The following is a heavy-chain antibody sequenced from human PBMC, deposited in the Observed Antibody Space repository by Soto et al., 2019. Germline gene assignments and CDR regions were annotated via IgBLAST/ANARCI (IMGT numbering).Heavy chain of an antibody. V-gene: IGHV3-23*01. CDR1: GFTFSSYA. Sequence: GGSLRLSCAASGFTFSSYAMSWVRQAPGKGLEWVSAICGICGSTFYADSVKCLFTFSRDNSKNTLYLQMNSLRAEDTAVYYCAKLNPLGYCSSTSCFSSTLDWFDPWGQGTLVTVSS. D-gene: IGHD2-2*01. CDR3: AKLNPLGYCSSTSCFSSTLDWFDP. J-gene: IGHJ5*02. CDR2: ICGICGST.